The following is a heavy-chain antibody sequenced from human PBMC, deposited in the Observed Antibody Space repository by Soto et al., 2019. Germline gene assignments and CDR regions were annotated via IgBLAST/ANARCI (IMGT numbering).Heavy chain of an antibody. CDR3: ARDPGSSTSWFYYYYYRDV. CDR2: IWYDGSNK. Sequence: QVQLVESGGGVVQTGRSLRLSCAASGFTFSSYGMHWVRQAPGKGLEWVAVIWYDGSNKYYADSVKGRFTISRDNSKNTLYLQMNSLRAEDTAVYYCARDPGSSTSWFYYYYYRDVWGKGTTVTVSS. J-gene: IGHJ6*03. D-gene: IGHD2-2*01. V-gene: IGHV3-33*01. CDR1: GFTFSSYG.